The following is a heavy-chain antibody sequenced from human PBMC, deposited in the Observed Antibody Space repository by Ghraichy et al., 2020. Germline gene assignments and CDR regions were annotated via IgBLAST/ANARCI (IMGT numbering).Heavy chain of an antibody. CDR2: VKYDGSEK. CDR1: GFTFSSYW. J-gene: IGHJ6*03. Sequence: GGSLRLSCAASGFTFSSYWMSWVRQAPGKGLEWVANVKYDGSEKYYVDSVKGRFTISRDNAKNSQYLQMNSLRVEDTAVYYCARAEDGYYYYMDVWGKGTTVTVSS. CDR3: ARAEDGYYYYMDV. D-gene: IGHD6-6*01. V-gene: IGHV3-7*01.